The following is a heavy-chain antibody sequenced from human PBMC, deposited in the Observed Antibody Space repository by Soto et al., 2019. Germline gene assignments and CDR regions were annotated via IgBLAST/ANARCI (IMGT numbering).Heavy chain of an antibody. J-gene: IGHJ5*02. Sequence: QVQLVQSGAEVKKPGASVKVSCKASGYTFTGYYMHWVRQAPGQGLEWMGWINPNSGGTNYAQKFQGRVTMTRDTSISTAYMELSRLRSDDTAVYYCARDRGSGYSYGYNWFDPWGQGTLVTVSS. CDR3: ARDRGSGYSYGYNWFDP. D-gene: IGHD5-18*01. CDR2: INPNSGGT. V-gene: IGHV1-2*02. CDR1: GYTFTGYY.